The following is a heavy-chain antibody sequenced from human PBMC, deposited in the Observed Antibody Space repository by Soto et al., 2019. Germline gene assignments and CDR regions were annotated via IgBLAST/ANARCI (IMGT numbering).Heavy chain of an antibody. J-gene: IGHJ5*02. CDR1: GGSISSGGYY. V-gene: IGHV4-31*03. Sequence: QVQLQESGPGLVKPSQTLSLTCTVSGGSISSGGYYWNWIRQHPGKGLEWIGYIYYIGSTYYNPSLXSXXTISIDTSKNQFSLKLSSVTAADTAVYYCARSVFPWGQGTLVTVSS. CDR3: ARSVFP. CDR2: IYYIGST.